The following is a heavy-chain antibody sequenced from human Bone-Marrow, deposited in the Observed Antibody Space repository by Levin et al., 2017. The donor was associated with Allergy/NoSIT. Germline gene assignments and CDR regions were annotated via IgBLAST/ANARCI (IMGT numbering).Heavy chain of an antibody. J-gene: IGHJ4*02. CDR1: GFTFSGYW. Sequence: GESLKISCASSGFTFSGYWKAWVRQAPGKGLEWVANINRDGGDGYYVDSVKGRFTISRDNARNSLDLQMNSLRVEDTAVYYCARNGACSFEFWGQGTLVTVSS. D-gene: IGHD3-10*02. CDR3: ARNGACSFEF. CDR2: INRDGGDG. V-gene: IGHV3-7*02.